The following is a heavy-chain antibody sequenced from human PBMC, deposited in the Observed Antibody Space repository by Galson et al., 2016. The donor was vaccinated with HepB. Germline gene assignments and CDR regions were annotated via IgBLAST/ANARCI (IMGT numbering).Heavy chain of an antibody. Sequence: SETLSLTCTVSGGSISGSTYYWGWVRQSPGEGLEWIGNIYYTGTTYHDPSLKSRVTISVDTPKDQLSLKLSSVTATDTAVYHCARIYCRTTSCCGHCGMDVWGQGTTVTVSS. CDR1: GGSISGSTYY. D-gene: IGHD2-2*01. CDR3: ARIYCRTTSCCGHCGMDV. CDR2: IYYTGTT. V-gene: IGHV4-39*01. J-gene: IGHJ6*02.